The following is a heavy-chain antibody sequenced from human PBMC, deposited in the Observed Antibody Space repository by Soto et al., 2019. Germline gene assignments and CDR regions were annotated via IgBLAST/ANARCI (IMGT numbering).Heavy chain of an antibody. CDR3: AGDRSVMGAFDI. Sequence: QVQLVQSGAEVKKPGASVKVSCKASGYTFTSYGISWVRQAPGQGLEWMGWISAYNGNTNYAQKLQVRVTMTTDTSTSTADMELRSLRSDDTAVYYCAGDRSVMGAFDIWVEGTMVTVSS. J-gene: IGHJ3*02. D-gene: IGHD2-8*01. CDR2: ISAYNGNT. CDR1: GYTFTSYG. V-gene: IGHV1-18*01.